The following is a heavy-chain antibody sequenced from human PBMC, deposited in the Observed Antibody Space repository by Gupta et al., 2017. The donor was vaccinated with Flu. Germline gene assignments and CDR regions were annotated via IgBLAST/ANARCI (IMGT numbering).Heavy chain of an antibody. V-gene: IGHV3-33*01. CDR1: EFSISPYA. Sequence: QALLVESGGGVVQPGRSLRLSCAASEFSISPYAMHWVRQAPGKGLEWVAFIWHDGSNKEYTDSVKGRFTISRDNSRNTVSLQMNSLRAEDTAVDYYARDPPHSGFAMDVWGQGTTVTVSS. CDR3: ARDPPHSGFAMDV. J-gene: IGHJ6*02. D-gene: IGHD3-10*01. CDR2: IWHDGSNK.